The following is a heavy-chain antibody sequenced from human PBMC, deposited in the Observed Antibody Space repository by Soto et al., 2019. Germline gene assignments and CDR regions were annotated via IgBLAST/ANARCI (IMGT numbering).Heavy chain of an antibody. V-gene: IGHV1-24*01. CDR2: FDPEDGET. D-gene: IGHD3-16*02. CDR3: ATAPRNPMITFGGVIVIGWFDP. J-gene: IGHJ5*02. Sequence: ASVKVSCKVSGYTLTELSIHWVRQAPGKGLEWMGGFDPEDGETIYAQKFQGRVTMTEDTATDTAYMELSSLRSEDTAVYYCATAPRNPMITFGGVIVIGWFDPWGQGSLVTVSS. CDR1: GYTLTELS.